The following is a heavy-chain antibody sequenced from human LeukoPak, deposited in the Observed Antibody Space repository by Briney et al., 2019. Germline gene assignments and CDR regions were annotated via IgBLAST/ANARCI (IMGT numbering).Heavy chain of an antibody. D-gene: IGHD6-19*01. J-gene: IGHJ6*02. CDR1: GDSVSSNSAA. CDR2: TYYRSKWYN. Sequence: SQTLSLTCAISGDSVSSNSAAWDWIRQSPSRGLEWLGRTYYRSKWYNDYAVSVKSRITINPDTPKNQFSLQLNSVTPEDTAVYYCARDRGSGWYFGDYYGMDVWGQGTTVTVSS. V-gene: IGHV6-1*01. CDR3: ARDRGSGWYFGDYYGMDV.